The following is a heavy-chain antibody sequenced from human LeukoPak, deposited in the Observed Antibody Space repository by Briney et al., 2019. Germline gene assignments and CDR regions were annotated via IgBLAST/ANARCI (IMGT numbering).Heavy chain of an antibody. Sequence: ASVKVSCKASGNTFNNYGMNWVRQAPGQGLEWMGWISTKTGNPMYAQGFTGRFVFSLDTSVSTAYLQISSLKAEDTAVYYCARAPDYFESSENGMDVWGQGTTVTVSS. D-gene: IGHD3-22*01. CDR2: ISTKTGNP. V-gene: IGHV7-4-1*02. CDR3: ARAPDYFESSENGMDV. J-gene: IGHJ6*02. CDR1: GNTFNNYG.